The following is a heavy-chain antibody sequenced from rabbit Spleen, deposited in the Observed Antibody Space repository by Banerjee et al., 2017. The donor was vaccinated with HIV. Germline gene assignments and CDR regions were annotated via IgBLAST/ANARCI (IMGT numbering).Heavy chain of an antibody. D-gene: IGHD8-1*01. CDR2: IEAGSSGFT. CDR1: GFSFGSSSY. V-gene: IGHV1S40*01. Sequence: QSLEESGGDLVKPGASLTLTCTASGFSFGSSSYMCWVRQAPGKGLEWIACIEAGSSGFTYFASWAKGRFTISKTSSTTVTLQMTSLTAADTATYFCARDSGTSFSTYGMDLWGPGTLVTVS. J-gene: IGHJ6*01. CDR3: ARDSGTSFSTYGMDL.